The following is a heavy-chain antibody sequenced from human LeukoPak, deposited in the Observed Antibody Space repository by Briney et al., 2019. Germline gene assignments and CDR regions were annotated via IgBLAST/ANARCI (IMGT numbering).Heavy chain of an antibody. J-gene: IGHJ4*02. CDR3: ARLPTSDYYDSSGPFDY. V-gene: IGHV4-34*01. D-gene: IGHD3-22*01. CDR2: INHSGST. Sequence: PSETLSLTCAVYGGSFSGYYWSWIRQPPGKGLEWIGEINHSGSTNYNPSLKSRVTISVDTSKNQFSLKLSSVTAADTAVYYCARLPTSDYYDSSGPFDYWGQGTLVTVSS. CDR1: GGSFSGYY.